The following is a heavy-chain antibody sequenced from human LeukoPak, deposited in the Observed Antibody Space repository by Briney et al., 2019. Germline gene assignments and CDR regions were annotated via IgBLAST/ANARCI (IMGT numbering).Heavy chain of an antibody. Sequence: ASVKVSCKASGYTFNGYYIHWVRQAPGQGLEWMGWINPNSGDTNYAQNFQGRVTMTWDTSISTAYMDLSRLRSDDTAVFYCARSAEGSSGSGPYWGQGTLVTVSS. CDR1: GYTFNGYY. J-gene: IGHJ4*02. D-gene: IGHD3-10*01. CDR2: INPNSGDT. CDR3: ARSAEGSSGSGPY. V-gene: IGHV1-2*02.